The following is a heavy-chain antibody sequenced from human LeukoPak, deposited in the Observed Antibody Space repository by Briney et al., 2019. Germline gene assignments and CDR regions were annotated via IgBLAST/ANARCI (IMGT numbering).Heavy chain of an antibody. CDR3: ARGAERFLEWLLGY. V-gene: IGHV1-69*13. CDR2: IIPIFGTA. D-gene: IGHD3-3*01. J-gene: IGHJ4*02. CDR1: GGTFSSYA. Sequence: PGASVKVSCKASGGTFSSYAISWVRQAPGQGLEWMGGIIPIFGTANYAQKFQGRVTITADESTSTAYMELSSLRSEDTAVYYCARGAERFLEWLLGYWGQGTLDTVSS.